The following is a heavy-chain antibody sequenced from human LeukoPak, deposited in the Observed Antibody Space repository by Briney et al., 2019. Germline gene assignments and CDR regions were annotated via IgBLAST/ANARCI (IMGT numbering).Heavy chain of an antibody. V-gene: IGHV3-7*01. Sequence: GGSLRLSCAASEFTFSIYWMHWVRQAPGKGLEWVANIKQDGSEKYYVDSVKGRFTISRDNAKNSLYLQMNSLRAEDTAVYYCTTEISAAGSFDYWGQGTLATVSS. CDR2: IKQDGSEK. J-gene: IGHJ4*02. CDR1: EFTFSIYW. CDR3: TTEISAAGSFDY. D-gene: IGHD6-13*01.